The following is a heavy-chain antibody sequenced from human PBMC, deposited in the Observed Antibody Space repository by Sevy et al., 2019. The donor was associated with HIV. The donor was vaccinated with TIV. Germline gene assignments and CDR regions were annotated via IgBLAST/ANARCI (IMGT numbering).Heavy chain of an antibody. CDR2: IRFGGST. J-gene: IGHJ4*02. V-gene: IGHV4-39*01. CDR1: GASIRSSGYY. Sequence: SETLSLTCSVSGASIRSSGYYWGWIRQPPGKGLEWFASIRFGGSTFYNPSLRSRVTISADTSKNQFSLKLNSESAADTARYYCAGPTLTYSSGWSYYDYWGQGTVVTVSS. D-gene: IGHD6-19*01. CDR3: AGPTLTYSSGWSYYDY.